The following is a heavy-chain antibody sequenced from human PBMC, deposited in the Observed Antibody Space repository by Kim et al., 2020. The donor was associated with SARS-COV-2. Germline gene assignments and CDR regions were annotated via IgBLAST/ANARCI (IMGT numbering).Heavy chain of an antibody. Sequence: QKFQGRVTITRDTAASTAYMELSSLRSEDTAVYYCARELAIFGVVIPFDYWGQGTLVTVSS. J-gene: IGHJ4*02. D-gene: IGHD3-3*01. CDR3: ARELAIFGVVIPFDY. V-gene: IGHV1-3*01.